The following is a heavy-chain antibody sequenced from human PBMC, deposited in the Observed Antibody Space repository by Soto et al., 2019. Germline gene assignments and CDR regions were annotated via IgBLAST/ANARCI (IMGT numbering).Heavy chain of an antibody. V-gene: IGHV3-33*01. CDR2: IWYDGSNK. CDR3: ARDRIYVDNNWFDP. D-gene: IGHD3-16*01. CDR1: GFTFSSYG. J-gene: IGHJ5*02. Sequence: HPGGSLRLSCAASGFTFSSYGMHWVRQAPGKGLEWVAVIWYDGSNKYYADSVKGRFTISRDNSKNTLYLQMNSLRAEDTAVYYCARDRIYVDNNWFDPWGQGTLVTVSS.